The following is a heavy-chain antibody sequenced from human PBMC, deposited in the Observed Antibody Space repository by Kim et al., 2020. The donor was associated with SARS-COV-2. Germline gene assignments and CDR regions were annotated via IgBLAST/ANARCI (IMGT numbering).Heavy chain of an antibody. CDR2: IYYSGST. V-gene: IGHV4-59*01. D-gene: IGHD6-19*01. CDR1: GGSISSYY. Sequence: SQTLSLTCTVSGGSISSYYWSWIRQPPGKGLEWIGYIYYSGSTNYNPSLKSRGTISADTSKNQFSLKLRSVTAADTAVYYCARVEGAGAEDFQHWGQGTLVTVSS. J-gene: IGHJ1*01. CDR3: ARVEGAGAEDFQH.